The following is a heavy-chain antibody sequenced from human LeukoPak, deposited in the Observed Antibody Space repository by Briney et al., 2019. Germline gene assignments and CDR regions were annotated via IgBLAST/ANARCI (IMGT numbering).Heavy chain of an antibody. Sequence: SQTLSLTCAISGDSVSSNSAAWNWIRQSPSRGLEWLGRTYYRSKWYKDYAVSVKSRITINPDTSKNQVSLHLNSVTPEDTAVYYCARDLLYYGSGNIDYWGQGTLVTVSS. D-gene: IGHD3-10*01. CDR1: GDSVSSNSAA. J-gene: IGHJ4*02. CDR2: TYYRSKWYK. V-gene: IGHV6-1*01. CDR3: ARDLLYYGSGNIDY.